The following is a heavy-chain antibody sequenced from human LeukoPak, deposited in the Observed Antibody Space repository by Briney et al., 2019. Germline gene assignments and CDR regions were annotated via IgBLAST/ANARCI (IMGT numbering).Heavy chain of an antibody. Sequence: GGSLRLSCAASGFTFSSYAMSWVRQAPGKGLEWVSAISGSGGSTYYADSVKGRFTISRDNSKNTLYLQMNSLRAEDTAVYYCAKEDLPGIAAAGATPGAFDIWGQGTMVTVSS. CDR1: GFTFSSYA. V-gene: IGHV3-23*01. CDR3: AKEDLPGIAAAGATPGAFDI. CDR2: ISGSGGST. D-gene: IGHD6-13*01. J-gene: IGHJ3*02.